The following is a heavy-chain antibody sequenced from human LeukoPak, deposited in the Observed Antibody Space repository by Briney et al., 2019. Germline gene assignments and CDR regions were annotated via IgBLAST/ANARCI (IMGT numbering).Heavy chain of an antibody. CDR1: GGTFSSYA. CDR3: ARALTDYYDSSGYSSFGY. V-gene: IGHV1-69*05. D-gene: IGHD3-22*01. CDR2: IIPIFGTA. J-gene: IGHJ4*02. Sequence: GASVKVSCKASGGTFSSYAISWVRQAPGQGLEWMGGIIPIFGTANYAQKFQGRVTITTDESTSTAYMELSNLRSEDTAVYYCARALTDYYDSSGYSSFGYWGQGTLVTVSS.